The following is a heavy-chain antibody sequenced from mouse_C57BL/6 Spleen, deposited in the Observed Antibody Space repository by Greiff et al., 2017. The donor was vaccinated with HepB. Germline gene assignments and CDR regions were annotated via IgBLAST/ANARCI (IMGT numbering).Heavy chain of an antibody. Sequence: DVMLVESGGGLVKPGGSLKLSCAASGFTFSSYAMSWVRQTPEKRLEWVATISDGGSYTYYPDNVKGRFTISRDNARNNRYLQMSHLKSEDTAMYDGARGGHGSSWAMDYWGQGTSVTVSS. J-gene: IGHJ4*01. CDR2: ISDGGSYT. V-gene: IGHV5-4*03. CDR3: ARGGHGSSWAMDY. CDR1: GFTFSSYA. D-gene: IGHD1-1*01.